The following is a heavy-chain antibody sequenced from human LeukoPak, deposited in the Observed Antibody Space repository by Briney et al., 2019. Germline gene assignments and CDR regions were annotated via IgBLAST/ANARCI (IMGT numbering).Heavy chain of an antibody. CDR3: ARRAGSYYLPGDYYMDV. CDR1: GFTFSSYG. D-gene: IGHD1-26*01. CDR2: IRYDGSNK. V-gene: IGHV3-30*02. J-gene: IGHJ6*03. Sequence: GGSLRLSCAASGFTFSSYGMHWVRQAPGKGLEWVAFIRYDGSNKYYADSVKGRFTISRDNAKNSLYLQMNSLRAEDTAVYYCARRAGSYYLPGDYYMDVWGKGTTVTVSS.